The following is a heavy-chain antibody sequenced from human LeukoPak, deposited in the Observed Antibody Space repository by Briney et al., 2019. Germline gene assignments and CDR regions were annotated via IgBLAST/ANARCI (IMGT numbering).Heavy chain of an antibody. V-gene: IGHV3-74*01. CDR1: GXTFSSYW. Sequence: GGSLRLSWAAFGXTFSSYWVHWVRQAPGKGLVWVSRINSDGSSTSYADSVKGRFTISRDNAKNTLYLQMNSLRAEDTAVYYCARVSSGRGAFDIWGQGTMVTVSS. CDR3: ARVSSGRGAFDI. J-gene: IGHJ3*02. D-gene: IGHD6-19*01. CDR2: INSDGSST.